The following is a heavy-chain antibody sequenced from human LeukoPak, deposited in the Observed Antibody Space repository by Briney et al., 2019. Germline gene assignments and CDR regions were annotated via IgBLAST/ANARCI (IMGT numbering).Heavy chain of an antibody. V-gene: IGHV3-7*01. CDR2: IKQDASEK. Sequence: GGSLRLSCAAPGFSFSNYWMTWVRQAPGKGLEWVANIKQDASEKYYVDSVNGRFTISRDNARNSFYLQMNSLRAEDTAVYYCARDRGSTGYDLNDYWGQGTLVTVSS. CDR1: GFSFSNYW. D-gene: IGHD5-12*01. CDR3: ARDRGSTGYDLNDY. J-gene: IGHJ4*02.